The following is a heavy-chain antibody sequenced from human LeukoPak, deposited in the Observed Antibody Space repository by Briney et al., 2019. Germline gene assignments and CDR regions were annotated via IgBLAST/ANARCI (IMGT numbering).Heavy chain of an antibody. CDR3: ARASGSYTRAFDY. CDR2: IYHSGST. V-gene: IGHV4-30-2*01. CDR1: GGSISSGGYS. Sequence: PSQTLSLTCAVSGGSISSGGYSWSWIRQPPGKGLEWIGYIYHSGSTYYNPSLKSRVTISVDRSKNQFSLKPSSVTAADTAVYYCARASGSYTRAFDYWGQGTLVTVSS. D-gene: IGHD1-26*01. J-gene: IGHJ4*02.